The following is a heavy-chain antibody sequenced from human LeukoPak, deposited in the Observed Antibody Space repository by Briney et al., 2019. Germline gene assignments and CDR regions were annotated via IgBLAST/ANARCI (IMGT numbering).Heavy chain of an antibody. D-gene: IGHD6-19*01. Sequence: ASVKVSCKASGYTFTSYYMHWVRQAPGQGLEWMGIINPSGGSTSYAQKFQGRDTMTRDTSTSTVYMELSSLRSEDTAVYYCERDRRPTVAGTKAFDIWGQGTMVTVSS. J-gene: IGHJ3*02. CDR3: ERDRRPTVAGTKAFDI. CDR1: GYTFTSYY. CDR2: INPSGGST. V-gene: IGHV1-46*01.